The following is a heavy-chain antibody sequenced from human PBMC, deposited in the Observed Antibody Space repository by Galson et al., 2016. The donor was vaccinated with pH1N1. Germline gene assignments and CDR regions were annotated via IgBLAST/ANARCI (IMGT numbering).Heavy chain of an antibody. D-gene: IGHD5-18*01. J-gene: IGHJ4*02. Sequence: LRPSCAASGFTFDDSAMYWDRQAPGKGLEWVSGISWNSGSLVYADSVKGRFTISRDNAKNSLYLQMNSLRAEDTALYYCAKVRGYSYGPFDYWGQGTLVTVSS. V-gene: IGHV3-9*01. CDR3: AKVRGYSYGPFDY. CDR1: GFTFDDSA. CDR2: ISWNSGSL.